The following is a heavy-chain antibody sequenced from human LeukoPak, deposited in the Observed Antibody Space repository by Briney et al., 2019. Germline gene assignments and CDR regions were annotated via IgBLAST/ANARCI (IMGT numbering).Heavy chain of an antibody. J-gene: IGHJ6*02. V-gene: IGHV3-11*01. CDR3: ARKLVLVPYCGMDV. D-gene: IGHD6-6*01. CDR1: GFTFSDYY. Sequence: GGSLRLSCAASGFTFSDYYMSWIRQAPGKGLEWVSYISSSGSTIYYADSVKGRFTISRDNAKNSLYLQMNSLRAEDTAVYYCARKLVLVPYCGMDVWGQGTTVTVSS. CDR2: ISSSGSTI.